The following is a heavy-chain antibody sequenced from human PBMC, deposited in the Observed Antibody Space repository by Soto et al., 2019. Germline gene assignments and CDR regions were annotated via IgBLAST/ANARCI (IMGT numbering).Heavy chain of an antibody. D-gene: IGHD4-17*01. V-gene: IGHV1-8*01. CDR1: GYTFTSYD. CDR2: MNPNSGNT. CDR3: ARSTNDYGDRH. Sequence: QVQLVQSGAEVKKPGASVKVSCRASGYTFTSYDINWVRQATGQGLEWMGWMNPNSGNTGYAQKFQGRVTMTRNTSISTAYMELSSLTSDVTVVYYCARSTNDYGDRHWGQGTLVTVSS. J-gene: IGHJ4*02.